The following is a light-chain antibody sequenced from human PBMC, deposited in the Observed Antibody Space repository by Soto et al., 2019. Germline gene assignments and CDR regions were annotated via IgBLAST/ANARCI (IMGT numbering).Light chain of an antibody. Sequence: QSALTQPPSVSAAPGQKVTISCSGSSSNIGSNYVSWYQQLPGTAPKLLIYDDNKRPSGIPDRFSGSKPGTSATLGITGLQTGDEADYYCGTWDSSLSAGVFGGGTKLTVL. CDR1: SSNIGSNY. V-gene: IGLV1-51*01. J-gene: IGLJ2*01. CDR3: GTWDSSLSAGV. CDR2: DDN.